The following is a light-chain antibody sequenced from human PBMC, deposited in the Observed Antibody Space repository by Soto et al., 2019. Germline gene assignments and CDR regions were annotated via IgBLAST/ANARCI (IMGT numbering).Light chain of an antibody. Sequence: DIQMTQSPSSLSASVGDRVTITCQASQDIKNYLNWYQQKSWKAPKLLIYDASDLETGVPSRFSGSGSGTDFTITINSLQPEDIATYYCQQYDNLPLTFGGGTKVDIK. CDR2: DAS. CDR1: QDIKNY. J-gene: IGKJ4*01. V-gene: IGKV1-33*01. CDR3: QQYDNLPLT.